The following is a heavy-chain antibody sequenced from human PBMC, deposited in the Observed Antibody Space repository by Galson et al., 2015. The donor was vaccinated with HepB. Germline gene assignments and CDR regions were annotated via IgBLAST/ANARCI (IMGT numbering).Heavy chain of an antibody. CDR1: GFTFSSYS. CDR2: ISSSSSTI. D-gene: IGHD2-8*01. Sequence: SLRLSCAASGFTFSSYSMNWVRQAPGKGLEWVSYISSSSSTIYYADSVKGRFTISRDNAKNSLYLQMNSLRAEDTAVYYCARDLIMGPVWFDPWGQGTLVTVSS. J-gene: IGHJ5*02. V-gene: IGHV3-48*01. CDR3: ARDLIMGPVWFDP.